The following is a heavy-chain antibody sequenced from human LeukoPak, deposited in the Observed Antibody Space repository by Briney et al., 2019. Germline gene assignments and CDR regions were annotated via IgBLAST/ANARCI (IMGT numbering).Heavy chain of an antibody. CDR2: IYYSGST. D-gene: IGHD6-13*01. CDR3: ARHLRRSWYIFDY. Sequence: SETLSLTCTVSGGSISSSSYYWGWIRQPPGKGLEWIGSIYYSGSTYYNPSLKSRVTISVDTSKNQFSLKLSSVTAADTAVYYCARHLRRSWYIFDYWGQGTLVTVSS. V-gene: IGHV4-39*01. CDR1: GGSISSSSYY. J-gene: IGHJ4*02.